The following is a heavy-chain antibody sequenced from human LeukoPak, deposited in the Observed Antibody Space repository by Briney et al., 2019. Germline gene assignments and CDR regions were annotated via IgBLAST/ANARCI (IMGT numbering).Heavy chain of an antibody. CDR1: EFTFSNAS. V-gene: IGHV3-15*01. J-gene: IGHJ5*02. Sequence: PGGSLRLSCAASEFTFSNASMSWVRQAPGKGQEWVGRIHSNTDGGTTDYAAPVKGRFTISRDHSKTTLYLQMASLKPETRAVYSCTANLRYRSGWYLFDPWGEGTLVTVSS. CDR2: IHSNTDGGTT. D-gene: IGHD6-19*01. CDR3: TANLRYRSGWYLFDP.